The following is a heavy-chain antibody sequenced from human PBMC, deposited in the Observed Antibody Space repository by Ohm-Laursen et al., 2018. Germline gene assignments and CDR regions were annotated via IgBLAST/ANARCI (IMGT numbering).Heavy chain of an antibody. D-gene: IGHD2-2*02. CDR1: GSTGSSNY. CDR2: IYSGGST. V-gene: IGHV3-53*01. J-gene: IGHJ4*02. Sequence: SLRLSCASSGSTGSSNYKNWVRHAPGTGLEWVSIIYSGGSTYYADSVKGRFTISRDNSKNTLYLHMNILRVEDTAVYHCARTPGPYCGSTDCYTLDSWGQGTLVTVSS. CDR3: ARTPGPYCGSTDCYTLDS.